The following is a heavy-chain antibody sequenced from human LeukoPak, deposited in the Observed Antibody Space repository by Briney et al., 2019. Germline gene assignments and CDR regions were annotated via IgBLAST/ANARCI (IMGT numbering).Heavy chain of an antibody. CDR1: GFTFSSYE. CDR3: AKKYSTGLDP. D-gene: IGHD1-26*01. CDR2: IGDTGSII. Sequence: PGGSLRLSCAASGFTFSSYEMNWVRQAPGKGLEWISYIGDTGSIILYADSVKGRFTISRDNAKNSLYLQMNSLRAEDTAVYYCAKKYSTGLDPWGQGTLVTVSS. V-gene: IGHV3-48*03. J-gene: IGHJ5*02.